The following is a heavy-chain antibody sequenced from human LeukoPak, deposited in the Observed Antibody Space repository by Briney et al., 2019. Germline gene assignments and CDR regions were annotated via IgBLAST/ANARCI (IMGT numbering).Heavy chain of an antibody. CDR3: AKTYYYDSSGYYSPFDY. CDR2: ISGSGGST. V-gene: IGHV3-23*01. Sequence: GGSLRLSCAASGFTFSSYAMSWVRQAPGKGPEWVSAISGSGGSTYYADSVKGRFTISRDNSKNTLYLQMNSLRAEDTAVYYCAKTYYYDSSGYYSPFDYWGQGTLVTVSS. J-gene: IGHJ4*02. D-gene: IGHD3-22*01. CDR1: GFTFSSYA.